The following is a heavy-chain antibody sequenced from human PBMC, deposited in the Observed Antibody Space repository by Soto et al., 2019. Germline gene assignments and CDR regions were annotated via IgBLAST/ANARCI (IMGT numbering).Heavy chain of an antibody. D-gene: IGHD3-16*01. CDR1: GASTSTYY. Sequence: SETLSLTCTVSGASTSTYYWSWIRQPPGKGLECIGYIYYSGITNYNPSLKSRVTMSVDTSKNQLSLKLSSVTAADTAVYYCARHSKLGSDQWGQGALVTVSS. J-gene: IGHJ4*02. V-gene: IGHV4-59*08. CDR3: ARHSKLGSDQ. CDR2: IYYSGIT.